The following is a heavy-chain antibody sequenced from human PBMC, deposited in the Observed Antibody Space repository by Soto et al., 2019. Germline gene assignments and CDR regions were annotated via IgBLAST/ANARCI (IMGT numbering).Heavy chain of an antibody. D-gene: IGHD6-19*01. CDR2: MNPNSGNT. CDR3: AGVYSGGWPAYWYFDL. CDR1: GYTFTSYD. V-gene: IGHV1-8*01. J-gene: IGHJ2*01. Sequence: QVQLVQSGAEVKKPGASVKVSCKASGYTFTSYDINWVRQATGQGLEWMGWMNPNSGNTGYAQKFQGRVTMTRNTXRXTADMELSSLRSEDTAVYYCAGVYSGGWPAYWYFDLWGRGTQVTVSS.